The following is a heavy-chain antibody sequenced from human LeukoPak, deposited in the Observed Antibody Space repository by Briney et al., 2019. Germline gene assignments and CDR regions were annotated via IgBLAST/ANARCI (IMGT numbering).Heavy chain of an antibody. V-gene: IGHV3-23*01. J-gene: IGHJ4*02. D-gene: IGHD2-2*01. CDR1: GFTFSNYE. CDR3: AKAGIVVVPAATFFDY. CDR2: ISGSGGST. Sequence: SGGSLRLSCAASGFTFSNYEMHWVRRAPGKGLEWVSAISGSGGSTYYADSVKGRFTISRDNSKNTLYLQMNSLRAEDTAVYYCAKAGIVVVPAATFFDYWGQGTLVTVSS.